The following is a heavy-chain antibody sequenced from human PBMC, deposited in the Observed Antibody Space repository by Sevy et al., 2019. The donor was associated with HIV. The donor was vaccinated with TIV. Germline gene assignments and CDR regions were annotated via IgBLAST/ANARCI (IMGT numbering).Heavy chain of an antibody. Sequence: SETLSLTCSVSGASVSSGSFFWTWIRQAPGKGLEWIGYIYYSGSTNYNPSLKTRVTFSVDTSKNQFSLKLRSVTAADTAVYYCARDQAESSSTGGLDSWGPGALVTVSS. D-gene: IGHD6-6*01. CDR2: IYYSGST. V-gene: IGHV4-61*01. CDR1: GASVSSGSFF. J-gene: IGHJ4*02. CDR3: ARDQAESSSTGGLDS.